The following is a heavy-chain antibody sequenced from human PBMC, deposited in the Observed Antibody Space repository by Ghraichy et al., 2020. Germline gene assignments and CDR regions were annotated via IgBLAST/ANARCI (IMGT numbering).Heavy chain of an antibody. D-gene: IGHD3-3*01. CDR1: GYTFTGYY. CDR2: INPNSGGT. J-gene: IGHJ4*02. V-gene: IGHV1-2*02. CDR3: ARAFPGGFWSGLAHTIHFDY. Sequence: ASVKVSCKASGYTFTGYYMHWVRQAPGQGLEWMGWINPNSGGTNYAQKFQGRVTMTRDTSISTAYMELSRLRSDDTAVYYCARAFPGGFWSGLAHTIHFDYWGQGTLVTVSS.